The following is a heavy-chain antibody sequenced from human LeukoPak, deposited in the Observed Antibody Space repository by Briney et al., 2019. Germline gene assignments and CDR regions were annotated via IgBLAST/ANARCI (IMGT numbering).Heavy chain of an antibody. V-gene: IGHV3-73*01. D-gene: IGHD1-26*01. CDR1: GFTFSGSA. Sequence: GGSLRLSCAASGFTFSGSAIHWVRQSSGKGLEWVGQIDKKDKGYATATAYAASVKGRFTISRDDSINTAYLQMKSLKTEDTALYYCTRDSGTHNWFDPWGQGTLVTVSS. CDR3: TRDSGTHNWFDP. J-gene: IGHJ5*02. CDR2: IDKKDKGYATAT.